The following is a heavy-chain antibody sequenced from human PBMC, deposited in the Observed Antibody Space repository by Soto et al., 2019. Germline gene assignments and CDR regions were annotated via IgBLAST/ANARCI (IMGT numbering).Heavy chain of an antibody. CDR2: INHSGST. Sequence: SETLSLTCAVYGGSFSGYYWSWIRQPPGKGLEWIGEINHSGSTNYNPSLKSRVTISVDTSKNQFSLKLSSVTAADTAVYYCAGDYGDYPRGLWGQGTLVTVSS. CDR3: AGDYGDYPRGL. D-gene: IGHD4-17*01. V-gene: IGHV4-34*01. CDR1: GGSFSGYY. J-gene: IGHJ4*02.